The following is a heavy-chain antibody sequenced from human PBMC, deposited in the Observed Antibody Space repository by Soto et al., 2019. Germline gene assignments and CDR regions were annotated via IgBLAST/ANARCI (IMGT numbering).Heavy chain of an antibody. Sequence: GGSLRLSCAASGFTFSSYAMHWVRQAPGKGLEWVAVISYDGSNKYYADSVKGRFTISRDNSKNTLYLQMNSLRAEDTAVYYCARDKDDDSSFDYWGQGTLVTVSS. J-gene: IGHJ4*02. CDR1: GFTFSSYA. CDR3: ARDKDDDSSFDY. V-gene: IGHV3-30*04. D-gene: IGHD6-13*01. CDR2: ISYDGSNK.